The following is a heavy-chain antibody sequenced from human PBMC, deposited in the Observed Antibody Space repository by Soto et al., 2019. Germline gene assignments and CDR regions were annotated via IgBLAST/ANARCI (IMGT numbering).Heavy chain of an antibody. Sequence: GGSLRLSCAASGFTFSSYGMHWVRQAPGKGLEWVAVIWYDGSNKYYADSVKGRFTISRDNSKNTLYLQMNSLRAEDTAVYYCAREIAAGKVDYYYGMDVWGQGTTVTVSS. V-gene: IGHV3-33*01. J-gene: IGHJ6*02. CDR2: IWYDGSNK. CDR1: GFTFSSYG. D-gene: IGHD6-13*01. CDR3: AREIAAGKVDYYYGMDV.